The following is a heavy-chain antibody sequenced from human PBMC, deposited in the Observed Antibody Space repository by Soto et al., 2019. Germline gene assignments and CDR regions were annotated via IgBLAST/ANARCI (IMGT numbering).Heavy chain of an antibody. J-gene: IGHJ4*02. CDR3: ARTKAVAAKTQYYFDY. V-gene: IGHV3-33*01. Sequence: GSLRLSCAASGFTFSSYGMHWVRQAPGKGLEWVAVIWYDGSNKYYADSVKGRFTISRDNSKNTLYLQMNSLRAEDTAVYYCARTKAVAAKTQYYFDYWGQGT. CDR1: GFTFSSYG. CDR2: IWYDGSNK. D-gene: IGHD6-19*01.